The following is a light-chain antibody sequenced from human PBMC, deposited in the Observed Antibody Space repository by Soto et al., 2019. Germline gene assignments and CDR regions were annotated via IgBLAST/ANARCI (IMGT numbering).Light chain of an antibody. V-gene: IGKV1-39*01. CDR3: QQSYVTPYT. J-gene: IGKJ2*01. Sequence: DIQLTQSPSSLSASVGDTVTITCRASQTITYYVNWYHQKPGKAPRLLVYAASSLHTGVPSRFSGSGSGTDFTLAISSLQPEDFGTYYCQQSYVTPYTFGQGTNLEI. CDR1: QTITYY. CDR2: AAS.